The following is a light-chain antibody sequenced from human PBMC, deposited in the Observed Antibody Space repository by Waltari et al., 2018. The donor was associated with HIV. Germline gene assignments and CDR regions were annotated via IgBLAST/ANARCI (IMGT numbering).Light chain of an antibody. V-gene: IGKV3-20*01. CDR3: QQYGSSPRT. J-gene: IGKJ1*01. Sequence: EIVFTQSPGTLSLSPGERATLSCRASQSVSSSYLAWYQQKPGQAPRLLIYGASSRATGIPDRFSGSGSGTDFILIISRLEPEDFAVYYCQQYGSSPRTFGQGTKVEIK. CDR1: QSVSSSY. CDR2: GAS.